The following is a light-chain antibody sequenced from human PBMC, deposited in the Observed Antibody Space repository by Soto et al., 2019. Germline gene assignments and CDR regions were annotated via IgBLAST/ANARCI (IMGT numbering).Light chain of an antibody. CDR2: GAS. V-gene: IGKV3-20*01. CDR3: RQYGSSLWT. Sequence: EIVLTQSPGTLSLSPGERATLFCRASQSVSSSYLAWYQQKPGQAPRLLIYGASSRATGIPDRFSGSGSGTDFTLTISRLEPEDFAVYYCRQYGSSLWTFGQGTKVDIK. CDR1: QSVSSSY. J-gene: IGKJ1*01.